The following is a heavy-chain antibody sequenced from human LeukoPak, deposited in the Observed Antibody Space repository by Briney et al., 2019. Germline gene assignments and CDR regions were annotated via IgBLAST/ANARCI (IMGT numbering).Heavy chain of an antibody. D-gene: IGHD3-3*01. CDR2: IIPIFGTA. Sequence: SVKVSCKASGGTFSSYAISWVRQAPGQGLERMGGIIPIFGTANYAQKFQGRVTITADESTSTAYMELSSLRSEDTAVYYCASASYYDFWSGYFDYWGQGTLVTVSS. CDR3: ASASYYDFWSGYFDY. CDR1: GGTFSSYA. J-gene: IGHJ4*02. V-gene: IGHV1-69*13.